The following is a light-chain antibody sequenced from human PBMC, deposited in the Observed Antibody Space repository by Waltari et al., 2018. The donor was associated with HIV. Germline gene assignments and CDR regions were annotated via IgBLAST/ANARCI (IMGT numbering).Light chain of an antibody. J-gene: IGLJ2*01. CDR1: SSNIGANW. V-gene: IGLV1-47*01. CDR3: AAWDDNLSAVV. CDR2: RNN. Sequence: QSVLTQPPSTSGTPGQRVTISCSGSSSNIGANWVCWFQQLPGTAPKLLIERNNQRPSGVPDRYSASKSGTSASLAISDLRADDEADYYCAAWDDNLSAVVFGGRTKLSVL.